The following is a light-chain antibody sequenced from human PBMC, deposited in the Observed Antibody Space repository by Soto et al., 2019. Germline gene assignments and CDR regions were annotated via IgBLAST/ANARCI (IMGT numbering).Light chain of an antibody. CDR2: DAY. CDR3: QQRHMWPIK. Sequence: EVVLTQSPVTLSLSPGERGTLSCRASQSFRGLLAWYQQKPGQAPRLLIYDAYNRATGIPPRFSGSGSGTDFTLTISSLEPEDSAVYYCQQRHMWPIKFGQGTRLE. V-gene: IGKV3-11*01. J-gene: IGKJ5*01. CDR1: QSFRGL.